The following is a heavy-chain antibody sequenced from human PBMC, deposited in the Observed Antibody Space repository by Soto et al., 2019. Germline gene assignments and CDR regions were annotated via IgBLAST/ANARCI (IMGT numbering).Heavy chain of an antibody. CDR1: GGTFSSYA. CDR3: ARQNYDSSGYYQSYYFDY. V-gene: IGHV1-69*13. Sequence: GASVKVSCKASGGTFSSYAISWVRQAPGQGLEWMGGIIPIFGTANYAQKFQGRVTITADESTSTAYMELSSLRSEDTAVYYCARQNYDSSGYYQSYYFDYWGQGTLVTVSS. J-gene: IGHJ4*02. D-gene: IGHD3-22*01. CDR2: IIPIFGTA.